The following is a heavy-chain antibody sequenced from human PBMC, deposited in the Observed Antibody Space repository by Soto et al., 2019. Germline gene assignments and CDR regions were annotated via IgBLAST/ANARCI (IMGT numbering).Heavy chain of an antibody. D-gene: IGHD6-13*01. CDR3: ATQIAAGGGG. CDR1: GFTFSSYW. V-gene: IGHV3-74*01. Sequence: WGSLRLSCAASGFTFSSYWLHWVRQAPGEGLVWVSRINSDGSSTRYADSVKGRFTISRDNAKNTLYLQMNNLRAEDTAVYYCATQIAAGGGGWGQGTLVTVSS. CDR2: INSDGSST. J-gene: IGHJ4*02.